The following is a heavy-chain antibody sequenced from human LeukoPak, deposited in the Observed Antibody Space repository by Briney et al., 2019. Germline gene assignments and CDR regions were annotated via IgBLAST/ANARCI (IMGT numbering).Heavy chain of an antibody. CDR3: ARDRPLDADDYYGFYYFDY. V-gene: IGHV1-2*02. J-gene: IGHJ4*02. CDR1: GYTFTGYY. CDR2: INPNSGGT. Sequence: ASVKVSCKASGYTFTGYYTHWVRQAPGQGLEWMGWINPNSGGTNHAQEFQGRVTMTRDTSISTAYMELSRLRSDDTAVYYCARDRPLDADDYYGFYYFDYWGQGTLVTVSS. D-gene: IGHD3-10*01.